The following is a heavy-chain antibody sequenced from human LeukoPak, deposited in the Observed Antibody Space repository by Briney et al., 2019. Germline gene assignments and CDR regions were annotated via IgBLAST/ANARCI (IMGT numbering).Heavy chain of an antibody. CDR2: INPNSGGT. V-gene: IGHV1-2*02. Sequence: ASVTVSCKASGYTFTVYYMHWVRQAPGQGLEWMGWINPNSGGTNYAQKFQGRVTMTRDTSISTAYMELSRLRSDDTAVYYCARVWAWDQLQDRGYYFDYWGQGTLVTVSS. CDR1: GYTFTVYY. CDR3: ARVWAWDQLQDRGYYFDY. J-gene: IGHJ4*02. D-gene: IGHD2-2*01.